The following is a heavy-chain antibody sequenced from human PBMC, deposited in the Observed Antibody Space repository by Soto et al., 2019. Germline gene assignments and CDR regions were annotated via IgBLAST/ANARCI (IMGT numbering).Heavy chain of an antibody. CDR3: ARQGNYDFWSGYYPAYYYYYMDV. V-gene: IGHV4-39*01. CDR1: GGSISSSSYY. CDR2: IYYSGST. D-gene: IGHD3-3*01. Sequence: QLQLQESGPGLVKPSETLSLTCTVSGGSISSSSYYWGWIRQPPGKGLEWIGSIYYSGSTYYNPSRKSRVTISVDTSKNQFSLKLSSVTAADTAVYYCARQGNYDFWSGYYPAYYYYYMDVWGKGTTVTVSS. J-gene: IGHJ6*03.